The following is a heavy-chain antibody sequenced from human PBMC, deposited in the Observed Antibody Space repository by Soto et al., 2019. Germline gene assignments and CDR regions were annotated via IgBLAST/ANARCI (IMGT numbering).Heavy chain of an antibody. CDR3: ARDRIVATSPNWFDP. CDR1: GYTFTSYG. D-gene: IGHD5-12*01. CDR2: ISAYNGNT. Sequence: ASVKVSCKASGYTFTSYGISWGRQAPGQGLEWMGWISAYNGNTNYAQKLQGRVTMTTDTSTSTAYMELRSLRSDDTAVYYCARDRIVATSPNWFDPWGQGTLVTVSS. V-gene: IGHV1-18*01. J-gene: IGHJ5*02.